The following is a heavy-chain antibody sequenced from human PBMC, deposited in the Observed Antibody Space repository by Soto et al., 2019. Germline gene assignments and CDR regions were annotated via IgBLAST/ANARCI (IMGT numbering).Heavy chain of an antibody. Sequence: GGSLRLSCAASVFTFSSYAMSWVRQAPGKGLEWVSAISGSGGSTYYADSVKGRFTISRDNSKNTLYLQMNSLRAEDTAVYYCAKFTLQWLGTYFDYWGQGTLVTVSS. CDR2: ISGSGGST. V-gene: IGHV3-23*01. CDR1: VFTFSSYA. D-gene: IGHD6-19*01. CDR3: AKFTLQWLGTYFDY. J-gene: IGHJ4*02.